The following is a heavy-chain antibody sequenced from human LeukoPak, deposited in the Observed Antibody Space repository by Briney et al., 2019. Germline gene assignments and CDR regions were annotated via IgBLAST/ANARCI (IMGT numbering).Heavy chain of an antibody. J-gene: IGHJ4*02. Sequence: SQTLSLTCTVSGGSISSSSYYWGWLRQPPGTGLEWIGSIYYSGSTYYNPSLKSRVTISVDTSKNQFSLKLSSVTAADTAVYYCASTGIAVAGFIFDYWGQGTLVTVSS. CDR1: GGSISSSSYY. CDR3: ASTGIAVAGFIFDY. V-gene: IGHV4-39*01. D-gene: IGHD6-19*01. CDR2: IYYSGST.